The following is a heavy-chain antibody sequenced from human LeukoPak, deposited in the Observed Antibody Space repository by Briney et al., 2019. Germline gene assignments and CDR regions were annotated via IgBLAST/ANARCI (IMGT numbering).Heavy chain of an antibody. CDR3: ARDDSTRYYGSGSYFFVI. CDR1: GYTFTGYY. CDR2: INPNSGGT. Sequence: ASVKVSCKASGYTFTGYYMHWVRQAPGQGLEWMGWINPNSGGTNYAQKFQGRVTMTRDTSISTAYMELSSLRSDDTAVYYCARDDSTRYYGSGSYFFVIWGQGTMVTVSS. V-gene: IGHV1-2*02. D-gene: IGHD3-10*01. J-gene: IGHJ3*02.